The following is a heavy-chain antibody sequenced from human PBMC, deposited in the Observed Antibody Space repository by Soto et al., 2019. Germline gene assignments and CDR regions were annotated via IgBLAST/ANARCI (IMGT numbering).Heavy chain of an antibody. CDR3: ASLPALYGPGSYRFDY. Sequence: SETLSLTCAVSGGSVSSGSFYWSWIRQPPGKGLEWIGFIYNSGSFNYNSSLKSRVTITKDTSKNQVVLRMTDMDPVDTATYYCASLPALYGPGSYRFDYWGQGTLVTVSS. D-gene: IGHD3-10*01. CDR2: IYNSGSF. J-gene: IGHJ4*02. CDR1: GGSVSSGSFY. V-gene: IGHV4-61*01.